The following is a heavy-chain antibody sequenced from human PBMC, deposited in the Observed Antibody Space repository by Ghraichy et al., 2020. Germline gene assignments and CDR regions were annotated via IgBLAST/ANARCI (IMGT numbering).Heavy chain of an antibody. CDR3: ARGINVLRFLEWFSGYYYGMDV. V-gene: IGHV1-2*02. D-gene: IGHD3-3*01. CDR1: GYTFTGYY. Sequence: ASVKVSCKASGYTFTGYYMHWVRQAPGQGLEWMGWINPNSGGTNYAQKFQGRVTMTRDTSISTAYMELSRLRSDDTAVYYCARGINVLRFLEWFSGYYYGMDVWGQGTTVTVSS. CDR2: INPNSGGT. J-gene: IGHJ6*02.